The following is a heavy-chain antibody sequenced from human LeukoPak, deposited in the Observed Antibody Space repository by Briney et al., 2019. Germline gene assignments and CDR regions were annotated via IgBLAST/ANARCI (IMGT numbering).Heavy chain of an antibody. V-gene: IGHV1-2*02. CDR3: GTLRQGAFDI. Sequence: ASVKVSCKASGYTFTAYYMHWVRQAPGQGLEWMGWIDPNGGGTHYAQNFQGRVTMTRDTSISTAYMELSRLTSDDTAVYYCGTLRQGAFDIWGQGTLVTVSS. CDR1: GYTFTAYY. J-gene: IGHJ3*02. CDR2: IDPNGGGT.